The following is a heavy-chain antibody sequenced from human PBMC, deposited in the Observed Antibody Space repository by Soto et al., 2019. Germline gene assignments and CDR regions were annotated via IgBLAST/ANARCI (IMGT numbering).Heavy chain of an antibody. V-gene: IGHV4-4*02. CDR3: AGGGGLPRYY. CDR2: IYHNGSP. D-gene: IGHD5-12*01. J-gene: IGHJ4*02. Sequence: SETLSLTCVVSGGSISSTNWWTWVRQPPGKRLEWIGEIYHNGSPTYSPSLRGRATISVDKSNNQFSLRLRSVTAADTAVYYCAGGGGLPRYYWGQGTLVT. CDR1: GGSISSTNW.